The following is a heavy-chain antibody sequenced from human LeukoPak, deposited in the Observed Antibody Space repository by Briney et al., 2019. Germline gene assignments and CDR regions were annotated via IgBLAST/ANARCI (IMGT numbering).Heavy chain of an antibody. J-gene: IGHJ6*03. Sequence: SETLSLTCTVSGGSISSYYWSWIRRPAGKGLEWIGRIYPSGRTNYNASLKSRVTMSVDPSKNQFSLKLSSVTAADTAVYYCARDFKDSSSSLVFYYYDYMDVWGKGTTVTVSS. D-gene: IGHD6-6*01. CDR1: GGSISSYY. V-gene: IGHV4-4*07. CDR3: ARDFKDSSSSLVFYYYDYMDV. CDR2: IYPSGRT.